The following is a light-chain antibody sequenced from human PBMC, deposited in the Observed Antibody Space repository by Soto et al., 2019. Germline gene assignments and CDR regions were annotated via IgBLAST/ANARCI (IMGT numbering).Light chain of an antibody. CDR1: QSVTTN. J-gene: IGKJ1*01. Sequence: EMVMTQSPATLSVSPGERVTLSCRASQSVTTNLAWYQQKPGQAPRLLIYGASTRASGIPARFSGRGSGTEFTLTITSLQSEDFAVYSCQQYDDWLWTFGQGTKVEIK. CDR3: QQYDDWLWT. V-gene: IGKV3-15*01. CDR2: GAS.